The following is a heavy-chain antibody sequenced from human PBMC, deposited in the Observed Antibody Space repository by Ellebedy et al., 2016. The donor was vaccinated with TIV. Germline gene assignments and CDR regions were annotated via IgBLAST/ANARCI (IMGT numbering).Heavy chain of an antibody. V-gene: IGHV3-7*01. D-gene: IGHD1-1*01. CDR3: TSTRE. CDR1: GFTFSAYW. CDR2: IKEDGSEK. J-gene: IGHJ4*02. Sequence: GESLKISXAASGFTFSAYWMTWVRQAPGKGLEWVANIKEDGSEKYYVDSVKGRFTVSRDNAKNSLFLQMNSLRAEDTGVYYCTSTREWGQGTLVTVSS.